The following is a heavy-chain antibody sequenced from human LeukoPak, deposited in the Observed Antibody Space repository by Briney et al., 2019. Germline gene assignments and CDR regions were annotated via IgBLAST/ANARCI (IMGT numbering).Heavy chain of an antibody. D-gene: IGHD6-6*01. CDR3: ARDTESGSSH. Sequence: PGGSLRLSCAASGFTFSDYYMSWIRQAPGKGLEWVSYISSRGTTKYYADSVKGRITISRDNAKNSLSLQVNSLRAEDTAVYYCARDTESGSSHWGQGTLVTVSS. J-gene: IGHJ4*02. CDR1: GFTFSDYY. CDR2: ISSRGTTK. V-gene: IGHV3-11*01.